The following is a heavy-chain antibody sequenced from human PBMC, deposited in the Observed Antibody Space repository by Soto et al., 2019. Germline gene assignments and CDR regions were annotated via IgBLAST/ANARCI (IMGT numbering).Heavy chain of an antibody. CDR2: MNPNSGNT. V-gene: IGHV1-8*01. CDR3: ARLWMVVAGRGGMDV. CDR1: GYTFTSYD. D-gene: IGHD2-15*01. Sequence: QVQLVQSGAEVKKPGASVKVSCKASGYTFTSYDINWVRQATGQGLEWMGWMNPNSGNTGYAQKFQGRVTMTRNTSISTGYRELSSLRSEDTAVYYCARLWMVVAGRGGMDVWGQGTTVTVSS. J-gene: IGHJ6*02.